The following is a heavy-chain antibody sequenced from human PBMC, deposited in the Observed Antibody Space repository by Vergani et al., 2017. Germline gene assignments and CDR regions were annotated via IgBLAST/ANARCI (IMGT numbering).Heavy chain of an antibody. CDR1: GYTLTSND. D-gene: IGHD3-10*01. CDR3: ARAARITMVRGVIAYYYYGMDV. Sequence: QVQLVQSGAEVKKPGASVKVSCKASGYTLTSNDINWVRQATGQGLEWMGCMNPNSGNTRYAQSFQGRVNITRNTSISTAYMELSSLRSEDTAVYYCARAARITMVRGVIAYYYYGMDVWGQXP. V-gene: IGHV1-8*03. J-gene: IGHJ6*02. CDR2: MNPNSGNT.